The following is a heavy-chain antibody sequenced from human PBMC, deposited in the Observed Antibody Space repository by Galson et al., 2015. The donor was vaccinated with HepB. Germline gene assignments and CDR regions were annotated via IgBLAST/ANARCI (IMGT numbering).Heavy chain of an antibody. V-gene: IGHV2-5*02. J-gene: IGHJ4*02. CDR2: LYWDDDA. D-gene: IGHD4-17*01. Sequence: PTLVKPTQTLTLTCTFSGFSLSTSGVGVGWIRQPPGKALEWLVILYWDDDARYSPSLKTRLAITKDTSKNQVVLTLTNMDPVDTATYFCAHSRLYVDLFDYWGQGTPVTVSS. CDR1: GFSLSTSGVG. CDR3: AHSRLYVDLFDY.